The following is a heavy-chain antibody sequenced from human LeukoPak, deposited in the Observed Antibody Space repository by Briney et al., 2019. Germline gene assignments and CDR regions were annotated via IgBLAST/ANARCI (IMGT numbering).Heavy chain of an antibody. J-gene: IGHJ6*02. CDR3: ARDESPGTVPSSYYYYGMDV. CDR2: ISAYNGHT. CDR1: GYTFTSYG. Sequence: ASVKVSCKASGYTFTSYGISWVRQAPGQGLEWMGWISAYNGHTNYAQKLQGRVTMTTDTSTSTAYMELRSLRSDDTAVYYCARDESPGTVPSSYYYYGMDVWGQGTTVTVSS. D-gene: IGHD2-2*01. V-gene: IGHV1-18*01.